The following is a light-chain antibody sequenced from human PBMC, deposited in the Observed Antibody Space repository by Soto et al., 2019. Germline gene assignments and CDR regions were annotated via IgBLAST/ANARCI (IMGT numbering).Light chain of an antibody. CDR1: SSDVGTYKY. CDR2: EVS. J-gene: IGLJ2*01. CDR3: SSYTSSSTMV. V-gene: IGLV2-14*01. Sequence: QSALTQPPSASGSPGQSVTISCTGTSSDVGTYKYVSWYQQNPGKAPKLMIYEVSNRPSAVSNRFSGSKSGSTASLTISGLQAEDEADYYCSSYTSSSTMVFGGGTKLTVL.